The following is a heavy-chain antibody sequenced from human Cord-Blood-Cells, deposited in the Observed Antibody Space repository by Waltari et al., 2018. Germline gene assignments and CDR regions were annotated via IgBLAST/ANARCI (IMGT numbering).Heavy chain of an antibody. Sequence: QVQLVQSGAEVKKPGASVKVSCKASGYTFTSYGISWVRQAPGQGLEWMGWISAYTDNTKYAQKLQGRVTQTTGTSTSTAYMELRSLRSDDTAVYYCARDAIEYSSSSEAFDIWGQGTMVTVSS. J-gene: IGHJ3*02. CDR3: ARDAIEYSSSSEAFDI. CDR2: ISAYTDNT. D-gene: IGHD6-6*01. V-gene: IGHV1-18*04. CDR1: GYTFTSYG.